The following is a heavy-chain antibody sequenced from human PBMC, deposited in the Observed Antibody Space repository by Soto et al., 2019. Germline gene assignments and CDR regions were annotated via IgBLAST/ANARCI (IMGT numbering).Heavy chain of an antibody. D-gene: IGHD2-8*02. CDR2: ISYDGTNK. CDR3: ARDPKTTGGQHWAFNYFDS. V-gene: IGHV3-30-3*01. CDR1: GFSFSISP. J-gene: IGHJ4*02. Sequence: QVQLVESGGGVVQPGRSLRLSCAASGFSFSISPMHWVRQAPGKGPEWVALISYDGTNKFYADSVKGRFTISRDNSKSTLYVHVDSLRPEDAAVYYCARDPKTTGGQHWAFNYFDSWGQGTLVTVSS.